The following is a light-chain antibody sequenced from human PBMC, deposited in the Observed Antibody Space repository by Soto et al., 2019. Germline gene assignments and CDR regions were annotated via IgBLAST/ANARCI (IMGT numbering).Light chain of an antibody. CDR3: HQRNK. CDR1: QFLSSY. J-gene: IGKJ5*01. Sequence: LTQSPSSLSASPGERATLSCRASQFLSSYLAWYQQKPGQPPRLLIYDTSNRAAGVPARFSGSRSGTDFTLTISSLEPEDFAVYFCHQRNKVGQGTRLEIK. CDR2: DTS. V-gene: IGKV3-11*01.